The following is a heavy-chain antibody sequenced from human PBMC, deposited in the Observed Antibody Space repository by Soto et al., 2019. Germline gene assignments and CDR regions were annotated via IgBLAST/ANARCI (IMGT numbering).Heavy chain of an antibody. CDR2: MSASGRST. V-gene: IGHV3-23*01. J-gene: IGHJ3*02. CDR3: ARDLDTLLWFGGRVGAFDI. Sequence: EVQLLESGGGLVQPGGSLRLSCAASGFTFSDYAMTWVRQAPGKGLEWVSAMSASGRSTYYADSVKGRLTISRDNSRNTLYLDMDSLRVEDTAVYYCARDLDTLLWFGGRVGAFDIWGQGTSVTVSS. CDR1: GFTFSDYA. D-gene: IGHD3-10*01.